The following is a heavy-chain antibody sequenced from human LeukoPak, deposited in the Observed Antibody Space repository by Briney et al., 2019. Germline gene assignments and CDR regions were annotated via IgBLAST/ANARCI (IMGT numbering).Heavy chain of an antibody. J-gene: IGHJ4*02. CDR3: ASPLATSIAARLSFDY. V-gene: IGHV3-11*04. CDR2: ISSSGSTI. D-gene: IGHD6-6*01. Sequence: GGSLRLSCAASGFTFSDYYMSWIRQAPGKGLEWVSYISSSGSTIYYADSVKGRFTISRDNAKNSLYLQMDSLRAEDTAVYYCASPLATSIAARLSFDYWGQGTLVTVSS. CDR1: GFTFSDYY.